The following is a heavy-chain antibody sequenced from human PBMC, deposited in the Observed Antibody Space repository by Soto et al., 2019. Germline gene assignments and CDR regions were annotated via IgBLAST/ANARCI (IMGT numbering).Heavy chain of an antibody. CDR3: ASRGVVAATRNWFDP. CDR1: GGTFSSYA. Sequence: SVKVSCKASGGTFSSYAISWVRQAPGQGLEWMGGIIPIFGTANYAQKFQGRVTITADESTSTAYMELSSLRSEDTAVYYCASRGVVAATRNWFDPWGQGTLVTSPQ. CDR2: IIPIFGTA. D-gene: IGHD2-15*01. V-gene: IGHV1-69*13. J-gene: IGHJ5*02.